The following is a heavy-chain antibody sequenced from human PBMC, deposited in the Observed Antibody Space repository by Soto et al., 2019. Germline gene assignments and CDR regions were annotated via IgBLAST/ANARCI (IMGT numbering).Heavy chain of an antibody. V-gene: IGHV4-59*01. D-gene: IGHD1-26*01. CDR2: IYYSGST. CDR1: GGSISSYY. J-gene: IGHJ3*02. CDR3: ARADFATTNSNDAFDI. Sequence: QVQLQESGPGLVKPSETLSLTCTVSGGSISSYYWSWIRQPPGKGLEWIGYIYYSGSTNYNPSLKSGVTISVDTSKNQFSLKLSSVTAADTAVYYCARADFATTNSNDAFDIWGQGTMVTVSS.